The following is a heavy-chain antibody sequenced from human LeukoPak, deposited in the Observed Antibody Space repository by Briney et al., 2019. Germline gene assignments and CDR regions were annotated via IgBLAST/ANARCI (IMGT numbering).Heavy chain of an antibody. CDR3: AKNLVGGSSPNWFDP. Sequence: PGGSLRLSCAASGFTFSSYEMNWVRQAPGKGLEWVSGISGGGTSIYYADSVKGRFTISRDNSKNTLYLQMNSLRAEDTAVYYCAKNLVGGSSPNWFDPWGQGTLVTVSS. D-gene: IGHD6-13*01. J-gene: IGHJ5*02. V-gene: IGHV3-23*01. CDR2: ISGGGTSI. CDR1: GFTFSSYE.